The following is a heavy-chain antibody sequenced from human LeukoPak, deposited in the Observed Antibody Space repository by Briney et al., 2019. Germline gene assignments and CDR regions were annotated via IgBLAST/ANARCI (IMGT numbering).Heavy chain of an antibody. V-gene: IGHV7-4-1*02. J-gene: IGHJ5*02. Sequence: ASVKVSCKASGYTLTSYAMNWVRQAPGQGLEWMGWINTNTGNPTYAQGFTGRFVFSLDTSVSTAYLQISSLKAEDTAVYYCARDITGSGWYLGRWFDPWGQGTLVTVSS. CDR1: GYTLTSYA. CDR3: ARDITGSGWYLGRWFDP. CDR2: INTNTGNP. D-gene: IGHD6-19*01.